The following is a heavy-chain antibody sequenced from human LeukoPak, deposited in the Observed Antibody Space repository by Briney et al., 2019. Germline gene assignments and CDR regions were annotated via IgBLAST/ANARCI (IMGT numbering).Heavy chain of an antibody. V-gene: IGHV3-7*03. CDR3: AGGAGWLIDY. J-gene: IGHJ4*02. CDR2: IRQDGSEK. Sequence: PGGSLRLSCAASGFTFSSYWMSWVRQAPGKGLEWVANIRQDGSEKNYVDSVKGRFTISRDNAKNSLFLQMDSLRAEDTAVYYCAGGAGWLIDYWGQGTLVTVSS. D-gene: IGHD3-16*01. CDR1: GFTFSSYW.